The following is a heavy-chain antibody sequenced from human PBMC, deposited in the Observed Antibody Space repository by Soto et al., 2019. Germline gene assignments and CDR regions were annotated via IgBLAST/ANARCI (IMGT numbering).Heavy chain of an antibody. CDR3: TFYSNTLGYYFGN. J-gene: IGHJ4*02. D-gene: IGHD4-4*01. CDR1: GGSFSGYY. V-gene: IGHV4-34*03. Sequence: PSDTLSLTCAVYGGSFSGYYWTWIRQPPGTGLEWIGEINHSGSTNYNPSLKSRVTISVDTSKNQFSLKLTSVTAEDTAVYYCTFYSNTLGYYFGNWGQGTLVTVSS. CDR2: INHSGST.